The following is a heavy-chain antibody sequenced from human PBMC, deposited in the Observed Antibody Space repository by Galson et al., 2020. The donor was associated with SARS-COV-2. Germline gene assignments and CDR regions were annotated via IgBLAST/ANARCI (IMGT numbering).Heavy chain of an antibody. CDR3: ARLPGGGSLADY. CDR2: IYPGDSDT. D-gene: IGHD2-15*01. V-gene: IGHV5-51*01. J-gene: IGHJ4*02. Sequence: GVSLQNYCKGSGYSFTSYWNGWVRQIPGKGLEWMGIIYPGDSDTRYSQSFHGQATISADKSISTAYLQWSSLKASDTAMYYCARLPGGGSLADYWGQGTLVTVSS. CDR1: GYSFTSYW.